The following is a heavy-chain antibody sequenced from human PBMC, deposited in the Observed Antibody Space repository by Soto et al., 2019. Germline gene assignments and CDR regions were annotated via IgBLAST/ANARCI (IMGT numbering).Heavy chain of an antibody. CDR2: IYWNDEK. CDR3: AHRVNMARVPYTSFGP. D-gene: IGHD3-10*01. Sequence: SGPTLVNPTQTLTMTCSFSGFSLTTGVGVGWIRQPPGKALEWLAIIYWNDEKLYNPSLKTRLTITKDTAKNQVVLTVTDMDPVDTDTYYGAHRVNMARVPYTSFGPWGQGTLVTVSS. J-gene: IGHJ5*02. V-gene: IGHV2-5*01. CDR1: GFSLTTGVG.